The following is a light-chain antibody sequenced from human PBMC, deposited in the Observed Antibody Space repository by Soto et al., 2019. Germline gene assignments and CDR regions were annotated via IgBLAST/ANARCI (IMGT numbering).Light chain of an antibody. V-gene: IGKV1-16*01. CDR3: QPYNSYPRT. CDR2: AAS. CDR1: QDIGSS. J-gene: IGKJ1*01. Sequence: DLQMTQSPSSLSVSVGDRVTITCRASQDIGSSLGWFQQKPGKAPKSLIYAASTLQVGVPSRFSSSGSGTDFILTISSLQPEDFATYYCQPYNSYPRTFGQGTKVEIK.